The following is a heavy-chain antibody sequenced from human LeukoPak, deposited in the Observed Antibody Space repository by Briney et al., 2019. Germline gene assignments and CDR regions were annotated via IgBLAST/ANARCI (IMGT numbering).Heavy chain of an antibody. V-gene: IGHV4-39*07. CDR3: ARATDVYYYGSGSYYNHYYFDY. Sequence: PSETLSLTCTVSGGSISSSSYYWGWIRQPPGKGLEWIGEINHSGSTNYNPSLKSRVTISVDTSKNQFSLKLSSVTAADTAVYYCARATDVYYYGSGSYYNHYYFDYWGQGALVTVSS. CDR2: INHSGST. D-gene: IGHD3-10*01. J-gene: IGHJ4*02. CDR1: GGSISSSSYY.